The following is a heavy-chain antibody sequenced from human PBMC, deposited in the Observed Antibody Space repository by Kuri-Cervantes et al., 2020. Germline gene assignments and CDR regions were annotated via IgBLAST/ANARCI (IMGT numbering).Heavy chain of an antibody. J-gene: IGHJ5*02. Sequence: SETLSLTCTVSGCSISSSSYYWGWIRQPPGKGLEWIGSINYSRSTYYNPSLKSRVTISVDTSKNQFSLKLSSVTAADTAVYYCASWYYDSSGYHPDWFDPWGQGTLVTVSS. D-gene: IGHD3-22*01. CDR3: ASWYYDSSGYHPDWFDP. CDR2: INYSRST. V-gene: IGHV4-39*01. CDR1: GCSISSSSYY.